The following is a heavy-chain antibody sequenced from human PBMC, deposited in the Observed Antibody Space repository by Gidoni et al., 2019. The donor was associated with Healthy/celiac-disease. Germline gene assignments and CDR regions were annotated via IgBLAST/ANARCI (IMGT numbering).Heavy chain of an antibody. Sequence: EVQLLESGGGSVQPGGSLSLSCAASGFTFSSYAMSWVRQAPGKGLEWVSAISGSGGSTYYADSVKGRFTISRDNSKNTLYLQMNSLRAEDTAVYYCLAVAGTFYYYYGMDVWGQGTTVTVSS. CDR1: GFTFSSYA. CDR2: ISGSGGST. D-gene: IGHD6-19*01. V-gene: IGHV3-23*01. CDR3: LAVAGTFYYYYGMDV. J-gene: IGHJ6*02.